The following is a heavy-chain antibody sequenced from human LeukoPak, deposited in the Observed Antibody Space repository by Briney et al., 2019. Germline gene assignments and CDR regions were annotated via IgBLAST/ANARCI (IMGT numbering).Heavy chain of an antibody. D-gene: IGHD3-22*01. CDR2: ISSSGSTI. CDR3: ARDRAPYDSSGYYLDY. J-gene: IGHJ4*02. V-gene: IGHV3-48*03. Sequence: PGGSLRLSCAASGFTFSSYEMKWVRQAPGKGLEWVSYISSSGSTIYYADSVKGRFTISRDNAKNPLYLQMNSLRAEDTAVYYCARDRAPYDSSGYYLDYWGQGTLVTVSS. CDR1: GFTFSSYE.